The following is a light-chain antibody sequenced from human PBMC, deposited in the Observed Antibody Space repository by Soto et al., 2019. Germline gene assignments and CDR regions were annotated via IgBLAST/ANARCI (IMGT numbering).Light chain of an antibody. CDR2: EVT. CDR1: NTDIGNYKI. Sequence: QSVLTQPASVSGSPGQSITISCTGSNTDIGNYKIVSWYQQHPGKAPKLIIYEVTKRPSGVSNRFSGSKSGNTASLTISGLQAEDEADYHCCSYAGSDVFVLGSGTKVT. V-gene: IGLV2-23*02. CDR3: CSYAGSDVFV. J-gene: IGLJ1*01.